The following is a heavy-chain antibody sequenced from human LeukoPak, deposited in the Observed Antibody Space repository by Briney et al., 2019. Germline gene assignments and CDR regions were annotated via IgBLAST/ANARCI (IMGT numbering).Heavy chain of an antibody. V-gene: IGHV5-51*01. Sequence: GESLKISCKGSGYSFTSYWIGWVRQMPGKGLEWMGIIYPGDSDTRYSPSFQGQVTISADKSISTAYLQWSSLKASDTAMYCCARTGDSSGYSWYFDLWGRGTLVTVSS. CDR1: GYSFTSYW. J-gene: IGHJ2*01. CDR3: ARTGDSSGYSWYFDL. CDR2: IYPGDSDT. D-gene: IGHD3-22*01.